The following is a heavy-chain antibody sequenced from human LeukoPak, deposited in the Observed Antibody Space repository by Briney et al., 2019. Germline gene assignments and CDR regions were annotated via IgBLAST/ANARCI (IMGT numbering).Heavy chain of an antibody. CDR3: ARDFYDSSGSLVVGAFDI. CDR1: GYTFTGYY. J-gene: IGHJ3*02. V-gene: IGHV1-69*13. D-gene: IGHD3-22*01. Sequence: SVKASCKASGYTFTGYYMHWVRQAPGQGLEWMGGIIPIFGTANYAQKFQGRVTITADESTSTAYMELSSLRSEDTAVYYCARDFYDSSGSLVVGAFDIWGQGTMVTVSS. CDR2: IIPIFGTA.